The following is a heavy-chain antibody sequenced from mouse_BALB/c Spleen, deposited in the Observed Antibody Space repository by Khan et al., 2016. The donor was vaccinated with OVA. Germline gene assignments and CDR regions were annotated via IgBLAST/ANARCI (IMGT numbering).Heavy chain of an antibody. CDR2: ISSGSSTI. J-gene: IGHJ1*01. Sequence: EVQLLETGGGLVQPGGSRKLSCAASGFTFSSFGMHWVRQAPEKGLEWVAYISSGSSTIYYADTVKGRFTISRDNPKNTLFLQMTSLRSEDTAMYDCARSGGNHHCFDVWGAGTTVTVSS. CDR1: GFTFSSFG. D-gene: IGHD3-1*01. V-gene: IGHV5-17*02. CDR3: ARSGGNHHCFDV.